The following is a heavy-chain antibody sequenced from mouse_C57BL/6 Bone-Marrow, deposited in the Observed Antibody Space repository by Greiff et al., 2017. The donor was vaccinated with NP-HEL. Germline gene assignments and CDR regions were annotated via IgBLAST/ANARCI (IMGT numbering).Heavy chain of an antibody. V-gene: IGHV14-1*01. CDR3: TTAITPGVYFDV. D-gene: IGHD1-1*01. Sequence: VQLQQSGAELVRPGASVKLSCTASGFNIKDYYMHWVKQRPEQGLEWIGRIDPEDGDTEYAAKFQGKATMTADTSSNTAYLQLSSLTSEDTAVYYCTTAITPGVYFDVWGTGTTVTVSS. CDR2: IDPEDGDT. CDR1: GFNIKDYY. J-gene: IGHJ1*03.